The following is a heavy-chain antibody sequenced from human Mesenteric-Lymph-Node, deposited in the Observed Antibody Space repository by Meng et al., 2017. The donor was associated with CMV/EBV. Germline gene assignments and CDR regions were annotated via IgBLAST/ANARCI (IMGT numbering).Heavy chain of an antibody. J-gene: IGHJ5*02. D-gene: IGHD2-15*01. CDR3: ARDVTPIAATYPNWFDP. V-gene: IGHV1-69*05. CDR2: IIPIFGTA. CDR1: GTSSSYA. Sequence: GTSSSYAISCVRQAPGQGRVWMGGIIPIFGTANYVQKRQGRVTITTDESTSTAYMELSSVRSEDTAVYYCARDVTPIAATYPNWFDPWGQGTLVTVSS.